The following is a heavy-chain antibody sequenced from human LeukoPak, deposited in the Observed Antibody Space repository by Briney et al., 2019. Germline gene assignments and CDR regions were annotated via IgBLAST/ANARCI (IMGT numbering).Heavy chain of an antibody. CDR3: ARHMSVSYDAFDL. CDR1: GGSISSSSYY. V-gene: IGHV4-39*01. CDR2: IYYSGST. Sequence: SETLSLTCTVSGGSISSSSYYWGWIRQPPGKGLEWIGSIYYSGSTYYNPSLKSRVTISVDTSKNQFSLTVTSVTAADTAVYYCARHMSVSYDAFDLWGRGTTVTVSS. D-gene: IGHD3-10*01. J-gene: IGHJ3*01.